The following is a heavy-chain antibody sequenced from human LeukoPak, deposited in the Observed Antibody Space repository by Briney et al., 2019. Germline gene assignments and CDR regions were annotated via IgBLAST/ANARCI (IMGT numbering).Heavy chain of an antibody. J-gene: IGHJ3*02. V-gene: IGHV3-30-3*01. CDR2: ISYDGSNK. CDR3: ARVRHDSNRGPLLGDAFDI. CDR1: GFTFSSYA. Sequence: GRSLRLSCAASGFTFSSYAMHWVRQAPGKGLEWVAVISYDGSNKYYADSVKGRFTISRDNSKNTLYLQMNSLRAEDTAVYYCARVRHDSNRGPLLGDAFDIWGQGTMVTVSS. D-gene: IGHD3-22*01.